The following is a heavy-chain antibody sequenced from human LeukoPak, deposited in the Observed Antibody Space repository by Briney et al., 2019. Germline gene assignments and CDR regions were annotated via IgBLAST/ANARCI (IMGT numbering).Heavy chain of an antibody. CDR2: LHHSGST. V-gene: IGHV4-38-2*01. CDR1: GYSITSVYW. Sequence: SETLSLTCALSGYSITSVYWWGWIRQTPGRGLEWIGSLHHSGSTSYNPSLKSRVTITVDTSKNQFSLRLSSVTAADTAVYYCARVGGDDSTVHYSVDYWGQGTLVTVSS. CDR3: ARVGGDDSTVHYSVDY. J-gene: IGHJ4*02. D-gene: IGHD3-16*01.